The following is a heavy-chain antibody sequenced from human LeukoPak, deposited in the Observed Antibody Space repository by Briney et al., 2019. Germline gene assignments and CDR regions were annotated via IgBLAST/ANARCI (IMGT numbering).Heavy chain of an antibody. CDR3: AKDRLRQAAGDDAFDI. CDR2: LNWNSGSI. V-gene: IGHV3-9*01. CDR1: GFTYDDYA. Sequence: GGSLRLSCAASGFTYDDYAMHWVRQAPGKGLEWVSGLNWNSGSIGYADSVKGRFTISRDNAKNSLYLQMNSLRAEDTALYYCAKDRLRQAAGDDAFDIWGQGTMVTVSS. D-gene: IGHD6-13*01. J-gene: IGHJ3*02.